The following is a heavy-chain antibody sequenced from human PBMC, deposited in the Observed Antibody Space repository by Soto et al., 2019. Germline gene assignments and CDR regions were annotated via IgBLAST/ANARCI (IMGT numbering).Heavy chain of an antibody. Sequence: QVPLQESGPGLVKPSQTLSLTCNVSGGSISGGRYYWNWIRQHPGKGLEWIGNIYDNGITYYNPALKSQVIISEATSKNQFSLRLSSVTAADTAVYYCTSDRGFGMDVWGQGTTVTVSS. CDR2: IYDNGIT. CDR3: TSDRGFGMDV. CDR1: GGSISGGRYY. J-gene: IGHJ6*02. V-gene: IGHV4-31*01.